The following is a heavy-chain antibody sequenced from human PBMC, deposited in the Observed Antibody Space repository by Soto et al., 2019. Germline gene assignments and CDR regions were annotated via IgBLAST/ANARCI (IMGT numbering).Heavy chain of an antibody. V-gene: IGHV3-23*01. CDR2: TSGSGGST. CDR3: ARAKRVGYSAYHGMDV. Sequence: GGSLRLSCAASGFTFSSYAMSWARQAPGKGLEWVSATSGSGGSTYYADSVKGRFTISRDNSKNTLFLQMNSLRAEDSAVYYCARAKRVGYSAYHGMDVWGQGTTVTVSS. D-gene: IGHD3-22*01. J-gene: IGHJ6*02. CDR1: GFTFSSYA.